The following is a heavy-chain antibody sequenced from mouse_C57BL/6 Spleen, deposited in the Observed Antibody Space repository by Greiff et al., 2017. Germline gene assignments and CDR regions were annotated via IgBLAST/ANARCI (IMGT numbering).Heavy chain of an antibody. CDR3: SRDIYYYGSSHWYFDF. Sequence: VQLQQSGPELVKPGASVKISCKASGYAFSSSWMNWVKQRPGKGLEWIGRIYPGDGDTNYNGKFKGKATLTADKSSSTAYMQLSSLTSEDAAVYFCSRDIYYYGSSHWYFDFWGTGTTVTVSS. CDR1: GYAFSSSW. D-gene: IGHD1-1*01. CDR2: IYPGDGDT. V-gene: IGHV1-82*01. J-gene: IGHJ1*03.